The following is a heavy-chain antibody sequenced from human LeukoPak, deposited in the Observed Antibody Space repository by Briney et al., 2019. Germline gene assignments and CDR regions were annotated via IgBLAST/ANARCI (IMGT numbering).Heavy chain of an antibody. CDR2: IWYDGSNK. J-gene: IGHJ4*02. CDR3: ARVNCSGGSCYHDY. D-gene: IGHD2-15*01. CDR1: GFIFSGFW. V-gene: IGHV3-33*08. Sequence: GGSLGLSCAASGFIFSGFWMTWVRQAPGKGLEWVAVIWYDGSNKYYADSVKGRFTISRDNSKNTLYLQMNSLRAEDTAVYYCARVNCSGGSCYHDYWGQGTLVTVSS.